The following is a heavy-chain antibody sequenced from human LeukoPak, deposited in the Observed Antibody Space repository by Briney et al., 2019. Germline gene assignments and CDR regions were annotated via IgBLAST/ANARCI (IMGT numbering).Heavy chain of an antibody. V-gene: IGHV4-59*01. CDR3: ARDGSGSYYKWFDP. D-gene: IGHD3-10*01. CDR1: GGSMSSYY. CDR2: IYYIGST. J-gene: IGHJ5*02. Sequence: KPSGTLSLTCTVSGGSMSSYYWSWIRQPPGKGLEWIGYIYYIGSTNYNPPLKSRVTISVDTSKNQFSLKLSSVTAADTAVYYCARDGSGSYYKWFDPWGQGTLVTVSS.